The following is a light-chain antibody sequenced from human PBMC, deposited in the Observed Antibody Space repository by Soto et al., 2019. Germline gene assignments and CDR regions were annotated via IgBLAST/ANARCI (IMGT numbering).Light chain of an antibody. Sequence: EIVMTQSPATLSVSPGERATLSCRASQSVTTNLAWYQQKPGQAPRLLIYGASTRATGIPARFSGSGSGTEFTLTISILQSDDFGVYYWQQYTNRPPWTFGRGTREDFK. V-gene: IGKV3-15*01. CDR1: QSVTTN. CDR3: QQYTNRPPWT. CDR2: GAS. J-gene: IGKJ1*01.